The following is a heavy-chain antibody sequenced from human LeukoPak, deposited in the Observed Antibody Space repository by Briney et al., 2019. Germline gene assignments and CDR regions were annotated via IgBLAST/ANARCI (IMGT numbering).Heavy chain of an antibody. Sequence: SETLSLTCAVSGYSISSGNYWGWFRQPPGKGLEWIEIIDHSGSTYYNPSLKMRVTISVSPSKNKFSLTLSSVTAADTDVYYCTRDPTIFGVAQAVFDYWGQGTLVTVSS. CDR1: GYSISSGNY. J-gene: IGHJ4*02. CDR2: IDHSGST. D-gene: IGHD3-3*01. CDR3: TRDPTIFGVAQAVFDY. V-gene: IGHV4-38-2*02.